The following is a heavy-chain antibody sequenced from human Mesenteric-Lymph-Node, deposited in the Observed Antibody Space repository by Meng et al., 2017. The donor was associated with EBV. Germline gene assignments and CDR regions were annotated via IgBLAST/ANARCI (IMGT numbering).Heavy chain of an antibody. CDR1: GFSLSTSGVS. V-gene: IGHV2-5*02. CDR3: AHRRDSGVFGYRIPVFNY. CDR2: LYWDDDN. D-gene: IGHD5-24*01. Sequence: KMCTPTLVNTTQAPMLPWTFLGFSLSTSGVSVGWIRQPPGNALEWLALLYWDDDNRYSPSLKSRLTITKDISKNRVVLTVTNVDPMDTATYYCAHRRDSGVFGYRIPVFNYWGQGILVTVSS. J-gene: IGHJ4*02.